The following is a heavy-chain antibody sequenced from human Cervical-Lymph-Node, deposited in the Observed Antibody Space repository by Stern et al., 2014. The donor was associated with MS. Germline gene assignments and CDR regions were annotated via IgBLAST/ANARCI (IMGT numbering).Heavy chain of an antibody. D-gene: IGHD2-2*01. V-gene: IGHV1-2*04. J-gene: IGHJ5*02. Sequence: QVQLVQSGAEVKKPGASVKISCKASEYTFTGYYIHWVRQAPGHGLEWMGWINPNSGDTNYAQKFQGWVTMTRDTSIGTAYLELSSLRSNDTAVYYCARSVRLVRSSTNGXLAPWGQGTLVTVSP. CDR3: ARSVRLVRSSTNGXLAP. CDR2: INPNSGDT. CDR1: EYTFTGYY.